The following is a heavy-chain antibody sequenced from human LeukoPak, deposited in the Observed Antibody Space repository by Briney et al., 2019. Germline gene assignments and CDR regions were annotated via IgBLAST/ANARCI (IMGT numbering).Heavy chain of an antibody. CDR1: GFTFSSYA. V-gene: IGHV3-23*01. CDR3: AKDSDYGDPDY. Sequence: GGSLRLSCAASGFTFSSYAMSWVRQAPGKGLEWVSAISGSGGSTYYADSVKRRFTISRDNSKNTLYLQMNSLRAEHTAVYSCAKDSDYGDPDYWGQGTLVTVSS. D-gene: IGHD4-17*01. CDR2: ISGSGGST. J-gene: IGHJ4*02.